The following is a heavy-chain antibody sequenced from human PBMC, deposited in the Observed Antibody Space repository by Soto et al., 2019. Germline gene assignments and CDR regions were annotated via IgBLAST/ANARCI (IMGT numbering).Heavy chain of an antibody. V-gene: IGHV4-4*02. Sequence: QVQLQESGPGLVEPSGTLSLTCAVSGGSISSDNWWTWVRQPPGEGLEWIGEIHPNGRTNYKPSLKSRITISVDKSQNPFSLWLTSVTAADPALYYCATRYCIHTTCYVYWGQGTLVTVSS. CDR1: GGSISSDNW. CDR2: IHPNGRT. J-gene: IGHJ4*02. CDR3: ATRYCIHTTCYVY. D-gene: IGHD2-2*01.